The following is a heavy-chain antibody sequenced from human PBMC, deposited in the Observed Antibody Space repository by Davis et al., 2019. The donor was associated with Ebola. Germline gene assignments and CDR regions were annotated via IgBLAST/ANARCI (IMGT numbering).Heavy chain of an antibody. CDR3: ARRIPTSGLDSSTADWYFDL. CDR2: IYYSGST. D-gene: IGHD6-13*01. V-gene: IGHV4-39*01. Sequence: PSETLSLTCTVSGGSVSDSDYYWGWIRQSPGKGLQWIGNIYYSGSTFYNLFLKSRVAISVDTSRNQFSLKLSSVTAADTALYFCARRIPTSGLDSSTADWYFDLWGRGTLVTVSS. CDR1: GGSVSDSDYY. J-gene: IGHJ2*01.